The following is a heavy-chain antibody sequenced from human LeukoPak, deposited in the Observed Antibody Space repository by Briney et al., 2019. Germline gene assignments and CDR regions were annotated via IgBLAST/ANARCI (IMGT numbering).Heavy chain of an antibody. Sequence: ASVTVSFKASGYTFTIYGISWVRQAPGQGLGRMGWISAYNGNTNYAQKLQGRVTMTTDTSTSTAYMELRSLRSDDTAVYYCARRGYDSSGYGYFDLWGRGTLVTVSS. J-gene: IGHJ2*01. CDR1: GYTFTIYG. V-gene: IGHV1-18*01. CDR3: ARRGYDSSGYGYFDL. D-gene: IGHD3-22*01. CDR2: ISAYNGNT.